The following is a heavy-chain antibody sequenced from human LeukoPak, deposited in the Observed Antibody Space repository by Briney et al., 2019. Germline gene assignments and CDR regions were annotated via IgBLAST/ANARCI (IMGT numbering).Heavy chain of an antibody. CDR2: ISSSGSTI. J-gene: IGHJ5*02. D-gene: IGHD6-19*01. CDR1: GFTFSDYY. CDR3: AKDRWLDSKGWFDP. Sequence: GGSLRPSCAASGFTFSDYYMSWIRQAPGKGLEWVSYISSSGSTIYYADSVKGRFTISRDNAKNSLYLQMNSLRAEDTAVYYCAKDRWLDSKGWFDPWGQGTLVTVSS. V-gene: IGHV3-11*01.